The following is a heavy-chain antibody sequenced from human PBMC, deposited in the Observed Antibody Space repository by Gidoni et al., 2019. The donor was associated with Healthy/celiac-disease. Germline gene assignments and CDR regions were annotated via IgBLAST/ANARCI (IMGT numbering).Heavy chain of an antibody. CDR2: ISGSGGST. CDR3: AGGPAAILYYYYYMDV. CDR1: GFTFSSYA. J-gene: IGHJ6*03. D-gene: IGHD2-2*02. V-gene: IGHV3-23*01. Sequence: EVQLLESGGGLVQPGGSLRLPCAASGFTFSSYAMSWVRQAPGKGLEWVSAISGSGGSTYYADDVKGRFTIARDNSKNTLYLQMNSLRAEDTAVYYCAGGPAAILYYYYYMDVWGKGTTVTVSS.